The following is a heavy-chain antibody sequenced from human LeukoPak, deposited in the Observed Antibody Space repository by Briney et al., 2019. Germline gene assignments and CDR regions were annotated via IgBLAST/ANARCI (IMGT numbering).Heavy chain of an antibody. CDR2: IYYSGST. D-gene: IGHD3-22*01. CDR1: GGSISSSSYY. V-gene: IGHV4-39*07. J-gene: IGHJ4*02. Sequence: SETLSLTCTVSGGSISSSSYYWGWIRQPPGKGLEWIGSIYYSGSTYYNPSLKSRVTISVDTSKNQFSLKLSSVTAADTAVYYCATGDYDSGGYYYSLWGKPFDYWGQGTLVTVSS. CDR3: ATGDYDSGGYYYSLWGKPFDY.